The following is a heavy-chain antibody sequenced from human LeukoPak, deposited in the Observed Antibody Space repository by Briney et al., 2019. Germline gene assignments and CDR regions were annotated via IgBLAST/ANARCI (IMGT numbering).Heavy chain of an antibody. D-gene: IGHD2-15*01. CDR2: ISHDGSNN. J-gene: IGHJ4*02. CDR1: GFTFSNYG. V-gene: IGHV3-30*18. Sequence: PGGSLRLSCAASGFTFSNYGMHWVRQAPGKGLEWVVVISHDGSNNSYADSVKGRFTISRDNSKNTLYLQMNSLRPEDTAVYYCAKVRVGTAHFDYWGQGTLVTVSS. CDR3: AKVRVGTAHFDY.